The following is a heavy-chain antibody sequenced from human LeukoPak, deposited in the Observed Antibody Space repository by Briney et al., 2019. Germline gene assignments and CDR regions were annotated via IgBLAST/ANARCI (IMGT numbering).Heavy chain of an antibody. J-gene: IGHJ5*02. CDR3: ARGGGYSGYVRIAAAGNWFDP. V-gene: IGHV4-59*08. CDR2: IYYSGST. Sequence: SETLSLTCTVSGGSISSYYWSWIRQPPGKGLEWIGYIYYSGSTNYNPSLTSRVTISVDTSKNQFSLKLSSVTAADTAVYYCARGGGYSGYVRIAAAGNWFDPWGQGTLVTVSS. D-gene: IGHD5-12*01. CDR1: GGSISSYY.